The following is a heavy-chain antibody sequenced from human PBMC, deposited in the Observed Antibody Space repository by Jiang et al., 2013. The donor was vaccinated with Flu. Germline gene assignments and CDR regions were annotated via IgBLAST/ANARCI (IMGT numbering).Heavy chain of an antibody. J-gene: IGHJ6*02. V-gene: IGHV3-73*02. CDR1: GFTFSASA. Sequence: QLVESGGGLVQPGGSLKLSCAASGFTFSASAVHWVRQASGKGLEWVGRIRTKTNNYATAYAESVKGRFTISRDDSKNTTYLQLNSLKTEDTAVYYCTRRGIVPRGDVWGQGTTVTVSS. D-gene: IGHD3-16*01. CDR2: IRTKTNNYAT. CDR3: TRRGIVPRGDV.